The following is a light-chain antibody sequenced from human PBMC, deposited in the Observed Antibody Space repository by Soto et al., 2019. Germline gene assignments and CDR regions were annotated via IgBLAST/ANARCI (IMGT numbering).Light chain of an antibody. CDR3: QQYNSFSRT. J-gene: IGKJ1*01. Sequence: DIQMTQSPSSLSASVGDRVTITCRASQSISRYLSWYQQKPGKAPKLLIYDASSLQSGVPPRFSGSGSGTEFTLTISSLQPDDFATYYCQQYNSFSRTFGQGTKVDIK. CDR2: DAS. V-gene: IGKV1-5*01. CDR1: QSISRY.